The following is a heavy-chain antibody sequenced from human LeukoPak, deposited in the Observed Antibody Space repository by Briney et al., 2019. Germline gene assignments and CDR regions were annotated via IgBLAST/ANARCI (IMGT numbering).Heavy chain of an antibody. CDR1: GFTVSSNY. J-gene: IGHJ5*02. D-gene: IGHD4-17*01. CDR2: IYSGGST. V-gene: IGHV3-66*01. Sequence: GGSLRLSCAASGFTVSSNYMSWVRQAPGKGLEWVSVIYSGGSTYYADSVKGRFTISRDNSKNTLYLQMNSLRAEDTAVYYCARDLNDYGNWFDPWGQGTLVTVSS. CDR3: ARDLNDYGNWFDP.